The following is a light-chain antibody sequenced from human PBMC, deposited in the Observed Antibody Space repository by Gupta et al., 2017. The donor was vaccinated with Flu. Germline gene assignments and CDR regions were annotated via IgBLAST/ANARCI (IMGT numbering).Light chain of an antibody. CDR2: AAS. CDR1: QSISSY. Sequence: DIQMTQSPSSLSASVGDRVTITCRASQSISSYLNWYQQKPGKAPKLLIYAASSLQSGVPSRFSGSGSGTDFTLTISRLQPEDFATYYCQQFDSTPWTFGQATKVEIK. J-gene: IGKJ1*01. CDR3: QQFDSTPWT. V-gene: IGKV1-39*01.